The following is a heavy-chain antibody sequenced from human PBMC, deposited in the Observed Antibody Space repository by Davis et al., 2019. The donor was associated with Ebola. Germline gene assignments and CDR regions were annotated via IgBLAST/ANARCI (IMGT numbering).Heavy chain of an antibody. V-gene: IGHV4-59*08. CDR1: GGSFTGYY. CDR3: ARLRMVRGDQDFDP. D-gene: IGHD3-10*01. CDR2: IYYSGTT. J-gene: IGHJ5*02. Sequence: SETLSLTCAIYGGSFTGYYWSWIRQPPGKGLEWIGYIYYSGTTNYNPSLKSRVTISIDTSKNHFSLKLSSVTAADTAVYYCARLRMVRGDQDFDPWGQGTLVTVSS.